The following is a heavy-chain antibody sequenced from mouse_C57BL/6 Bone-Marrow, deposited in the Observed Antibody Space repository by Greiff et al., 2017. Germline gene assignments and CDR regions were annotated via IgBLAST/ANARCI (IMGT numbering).Heavy chain of an antibody. J-gene: IGHJ3*01. CDR2: INPSTGGT. CDR3: ARSYSNPY. D-gene: IGHD2-5*01. CDR1: GYSFTGYY. Sequence: DVQLQESGPELVKPGASVKISCKASGYSFTGYYMNWVKQSPEKSLEWIGEINPSTGGTTYNQKFKAKATLTVDKSSSTAYMQLKSLTSEDSAVYYCARSYSNPYWGQGTLVTVSA. V-gene: IGHV1-42*01.